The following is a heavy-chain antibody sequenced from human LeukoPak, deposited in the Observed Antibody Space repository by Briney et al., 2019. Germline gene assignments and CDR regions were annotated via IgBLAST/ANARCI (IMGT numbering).Heavy chain of an antibody. J-gene: IGHJ3*01. CDR1: GFPLDEHA. Sequence: QAGGSLRLSCAASGFPLDEHAMYWVRQAPGKGLEWVSGISYSSETVGYVDSVKGRFTISRDNVRKSLYLQMNSLRIEDTALYYCVKDRGGGSQLGDAYDVWGQGTMVSVSS. CDR2: ISYSSETV. D-gene: IGHD5-24*01. CDR3: VKDRGGGSQLGDAYDV. V-gene: IGHV3-9*01.